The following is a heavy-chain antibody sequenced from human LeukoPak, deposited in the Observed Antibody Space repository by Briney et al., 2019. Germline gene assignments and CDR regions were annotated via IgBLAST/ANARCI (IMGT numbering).Heavy chain of an antibody. CDR2: INPNSGGT. D-gene: IGHD1-1*01. Sequence: ASVKVSCKASGYTFTGYYMHWVRQAPGQGLEWMGCINPNSGGTNYAQKFQGRVTMTRDTSISTAYMELSRLRSDDTAVYYCARELGSDRTGTLHHTDYWGQGTLVTVSS. J-gene: IGHJ4*02. V-gene: IGHV1-2*02. CDR1: GYTFTGYY. CDR3: ARELGSDRTGTLHHTDY.